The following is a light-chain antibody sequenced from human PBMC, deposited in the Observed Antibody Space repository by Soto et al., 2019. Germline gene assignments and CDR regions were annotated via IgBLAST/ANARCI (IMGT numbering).Light chain of an antibody. J-gene: IGKJ3*01. CDR2: DAS. CDR3: QQCDYRPFT. Sequence: EIVLTQSPATLSVSPGERATLSCRASHRVSSYLAWYQQKPGQAPRLLIYDASNRANGIPARFSGSGSGTVFSLTISRLQSEDFAVYYCQQCDYRPFTFGPGTKVDIK. V-gene: IGKV3-11*01. CDR1: HRVSSY.